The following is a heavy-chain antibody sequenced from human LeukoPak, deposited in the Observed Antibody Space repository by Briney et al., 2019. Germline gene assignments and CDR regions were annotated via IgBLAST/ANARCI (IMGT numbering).Heavy chain of an antibody. J-gene: IGHJ4*02. V-gene: IGHV3-30*18. D-gene: IGHD3-10*01. CDR2: ISYDGSNK. CDR1: GFTFSSYG. Sequence: PGGSLRLSCAASGFTFSSYGMHWVRRAPGKGLEWVAVISYDGSNKYYADSVKGRFTISRDNSKNTLYLQMNSLRAEDTAVYYCAKDYEVNYYGSGSYYPNPSSGEFDYWGQGTLVTVSS. CDR3: AKDYEVNYYGSGSYYPNPSSGEFDY.